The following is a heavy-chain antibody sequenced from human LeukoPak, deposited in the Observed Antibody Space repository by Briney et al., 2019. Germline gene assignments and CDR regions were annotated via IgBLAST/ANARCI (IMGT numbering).Heavy chain of an antibody. D-gene: IGHD4-11*01. CDR2: INPNSGET. CDR3: ARDRDYSNTERGFDY. CDR1: GYTFTDYY. J-gene: IGHJ4*02. Sequence: ASVKVSCKTSGYTFTDYYIHWVRQAPGQGLEWMGWINPNSGETNSAQKFQGRVTMTGDTSISIAYMELSRVTSDDTAVYYCARDRDYSNTERGFDYWGQGTLVTVSS. V-gene: IGHV1-2*02.